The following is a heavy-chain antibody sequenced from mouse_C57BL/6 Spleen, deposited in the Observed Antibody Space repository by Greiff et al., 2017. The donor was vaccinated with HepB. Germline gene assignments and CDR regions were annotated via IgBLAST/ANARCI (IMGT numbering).Heavy chain of an antibody. Sequence: EVQLQQSGPGLVKPSQTVFLTCTVTGISITTGNYRWSWIRQFPGNKLEWIGYIYYSGTITYNPSLTSRTTITRDTPKNQFFLEMNSLTAEDTATYYCARSLYYYAMDYWGQGTSVTVSS. J-gene: IGHJ4*01. CDR1: GISITTGNYR. CDR2: IYYSGTI. V-gene: IGHV3-5*01. CDR3: ARSLYYYAMDY.